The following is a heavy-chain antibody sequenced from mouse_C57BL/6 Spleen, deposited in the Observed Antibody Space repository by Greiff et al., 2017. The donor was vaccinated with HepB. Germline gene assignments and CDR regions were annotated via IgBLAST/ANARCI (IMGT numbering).Heavy chain of an antibody. CDR2: IDPSDSET. J-gene: IGHJ4*01. Sequence: VQLQQPGAELVRPGSSVKLSCKASGYTFTSYWMHWVKQRPIQGLEWIGNIDPSDSETHYNQKFKDKATLTVDKSSSKAYMQLSSLTSEDSAVYYCARGSYYYAMDYWGQGTSVTVSS. CDR3: ARGSYYYAMDY. V-gene: IGHV1-52*01. CDR1: GYTFTSYW.